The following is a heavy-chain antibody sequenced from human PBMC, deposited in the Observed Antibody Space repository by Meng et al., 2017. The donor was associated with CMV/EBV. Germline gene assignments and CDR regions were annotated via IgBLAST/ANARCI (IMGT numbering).Heavy chain of an antibody. CDR2: IIPIFGTA. Sequence: SVKVSCKASGGTFSSYAISWVRQAPGQGLEWMGGIIPIFGTANYAQKFQGRVTITPDESTSTAYMELSSLRSEDTAVYYCARVIVVPAAIPLYYYYGMDVWGQGTTVTVSS. V-gene: IGHV1-69*13. CDR1: GGTFSSYA. J-gene: IGHJ6*02. D-gene: IGHD2-2*02. CDR3: ARVIVVPAAIPLYYYYGMDV.